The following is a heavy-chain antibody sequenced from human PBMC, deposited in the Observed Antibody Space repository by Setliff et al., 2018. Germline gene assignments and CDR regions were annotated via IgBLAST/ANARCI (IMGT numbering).Heavy chain of an antibody. D-gene: IGHD2-2*01. V-gene: IGHV4-38-2*02. Sequence: SETLSLTCTVSGYSISSGYYWGWIRQPPGKGLEWIGNMYHSGSVYYLPSLKSRVTISVDMSKNQFSLDLTSVTAAETALYYCASLRSDYCTSAGCYGYYFEYWGRGTLVTVSS. CDR3: ASLRSDYCTSAGCYGYYFEY. J-gene: IGHJ4*02. CDR2: MYHSGSV. CDR1: GYSISSGYY.